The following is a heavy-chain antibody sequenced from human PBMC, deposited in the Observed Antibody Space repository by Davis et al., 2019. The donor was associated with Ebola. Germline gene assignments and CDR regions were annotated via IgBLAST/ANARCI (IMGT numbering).Heavy chain of an antibody. CDR1: GFNFREFT. V-gene: IGHV3-69-1*02. CDR3: VRPPTSVSPGG. J-gene: IGHJ4*02. CDR2: ITASGDI. Sequence: GESLKISCAASGFNFREFTMYWVRQAPGKGLEWASSITASGDIHYADSVKGRFTIARDNQEKSMSLQMDRLRGDDTAHYYCVRPPTSVSPGGWGRGTLVTVSS. D-gene: IGHD4-17*01.